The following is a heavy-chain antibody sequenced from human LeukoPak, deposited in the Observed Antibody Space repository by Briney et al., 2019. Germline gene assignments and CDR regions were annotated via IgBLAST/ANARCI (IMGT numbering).Heavy chain of an antibody. J-gene: IGHJ4*02. CDR1: GFTFSRYW. D-gene: IGHD6-13*01. V-gene: IGHV3-7*01. CDR3: AKDAAAGTRPYYSDY. Sequence: GGSLRLSCAASGFTFSRYWMSWVRQAPGKGLEWVANIKQDGREKYYADSVKGRFTISRDNSKNTLYLQMNSLRAEDTAVYYCAKDAAAGTRPYYSDYWGQGTLVTVSS. CDR2: IKQDGREK.